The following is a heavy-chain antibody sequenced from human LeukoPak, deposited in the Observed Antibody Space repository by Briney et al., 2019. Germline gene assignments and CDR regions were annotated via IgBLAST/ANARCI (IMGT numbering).Heavy chain of an antibody. Sequence: SETLSLTCAVYGGSFSGYYWSWIRQPPGKGLEWIGEIIHSVNTNYNPSLKSRVTISVDTSKNQFSLKLSSVTAADTAVYYCARHAEGYYYEEKGYYYYYMDVWGKGTTVTISS. D-gene: IGHD3-22*01. CDR3: ARHAEGYYYEEKGYYYYYMDV. CDR2: IIHSVNT. V-gene: IGHV4-34*12. CDR1: GGSFSGYY. J-gene: IGHJ6*03.